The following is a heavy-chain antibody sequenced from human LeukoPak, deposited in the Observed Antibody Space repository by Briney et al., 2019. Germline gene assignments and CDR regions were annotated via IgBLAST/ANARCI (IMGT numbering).Heavy chain of an antibody. Sequence: GGSLRLSCAASGFTFSSYAMSWARQAPGKGLEWVSAISGSGGSTFYADSVKGRFTISRDNSKNTLYLQMNILRAEDTAVYYCARDQVPGQYWGQGTLVTVSS. V-gene: IGHV3-23*01. CDR1: GFTFSSYA. CDR2: ISGSGGST. J-gene: IGHJ4*02. CDR3: ARDQVPGQY.